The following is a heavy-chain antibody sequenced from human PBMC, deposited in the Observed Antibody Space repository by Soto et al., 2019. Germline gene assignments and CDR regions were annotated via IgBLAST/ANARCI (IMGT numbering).Heavy chain of an antibody. D-gene: IGHD3-16*01. J-gene: IGHJ4*02. CDR3: AKDRVESGLGEIDY. Sequence: LRLSCAASGFSFSNNGMHWVRQAPGKALEWVAIISYDGSKKYYADSVKGRFTISRDNSKNTLFLQMNSLRVEDTAVFYCAKDRVESGLGEIDYWGQGTLVTVSS. CDR2: ISYDGSKK. V-gene: IGHV3-30*18. CDR1: GFSFSNNG.